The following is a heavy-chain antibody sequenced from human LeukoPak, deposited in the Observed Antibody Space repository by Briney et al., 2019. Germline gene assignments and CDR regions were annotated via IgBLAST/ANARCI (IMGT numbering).Heavy chain of an antibody. J-gene: IGHJ4*02. CDR1: GGSFSGYY. D-gene: IGHD3-22*01. CDR3: ARAYYDSSGYYFDY. V-gene: IGHV4-34*01. Sequence: PSETLSLTCAVYGGSFSGYYWSWLRQPPGKGLEWIGEINHSGSTNYNPSLKSRVTISVDTSKNQFSLKLSSVTAADTAVYYCARAYYDSSGYYFDYWGQGTLVTVSS. CDR2: INHSGST.